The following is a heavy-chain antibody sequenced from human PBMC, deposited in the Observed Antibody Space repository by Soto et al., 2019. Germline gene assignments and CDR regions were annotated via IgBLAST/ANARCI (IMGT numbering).Heavy chain of an antibody. V-gene: IGHV4-31*03. CDR1: GGSISSGGYY. CDR3: ARDRVPAAPYYYCGMDV. D-gene: IGHD2-2*01. CDR2: IYYSGST. J-gene: IGHJ6*02. Sequence: PSETLSLTCTVSGGSISSGGYYWSWIRQHPGKGLEWIGYIYYSGSTYYNPSLKSRVTISVDTSKNQFSLKLSSVTAADTAVYYCARDRVPAAPYYYCGMDVWGQGTTVTVSS.